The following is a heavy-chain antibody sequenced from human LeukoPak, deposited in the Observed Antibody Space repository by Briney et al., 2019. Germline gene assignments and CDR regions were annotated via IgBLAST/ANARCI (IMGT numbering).Heavy chain of an antibody. Sequence: PGGSLRLSCAASGFTFSSYAMSWVRQAPGKGLEWVSAISGSGGSTYYADSVKGRFTISRDNSKNTLYLQMNSQRAEDTAVYYCAGGGIAAAGLMGWGQGTLVTVSS. CDR1: GFTFSSYA. CDR2: ISGSGGST. V-gene: IGHV3-23*01. J-gene: IGHJ4*02. CDR3: AGGGIAAAGLMG. D-gene: IGHD6-13*01.